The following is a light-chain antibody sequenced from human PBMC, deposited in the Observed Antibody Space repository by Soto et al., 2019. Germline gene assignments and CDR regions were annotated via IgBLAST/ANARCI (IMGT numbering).Light chain of an antibody. V-gene: IGKV3-20*01. CDR1: QSVGSSY. Sequence: EIVLTQSPGTLSLSPGERATLSCRASQSVGSSYLAWYQQKPGQAPRLLISGASSRATGIPDRFSGRGSGTDFTLTISRLEPEDFAVYYCQRYDNSPTWTFGQGTKVEIK. CDR2: GAS. CDR3: QRYDNSPTWT. J-gene: IGKJ1*01.